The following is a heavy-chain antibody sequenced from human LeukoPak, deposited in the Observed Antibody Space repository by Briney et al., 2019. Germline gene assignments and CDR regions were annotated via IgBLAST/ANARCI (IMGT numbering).Heavy chain of an antibody. Sequence: SETLSLTCTVSGGSISSYYWSWIRQPPGKGLEWIGYIYYSGSANYNPSLKSRVTISVDTSKNQFSLKLSSVTAADTAVYYCARRGSAAAGTGFDPWGQGTLVTVSS. J-gene: IGHJ5*02. CDR2: IYYSGSA. CDR3: ARRGSAAAGTGFDP. V-gene: IGHV4-59*08. D-gene: IGHD6-13*01. CDR1: GGSISSYY.